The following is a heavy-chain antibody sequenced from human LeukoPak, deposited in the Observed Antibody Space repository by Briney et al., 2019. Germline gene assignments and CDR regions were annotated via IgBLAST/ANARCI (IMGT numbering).Heavy chain of an antibody. Sequence: ASVKVSCKASGYTFTGYYMHWVRQAPGQGLEWMGRINPNSGGTNYAQKFQGRVTMTRDTSISTAYMELSRLRSDDTAVHYCARDGSSSPSRWFDPWGQGTLVTVSS. CDR3: ARDGSSSPSRWFDP. CDR2: INPNSGGT. CDR1: GYTFTGYY. V-gene: IGHV1-2*06. J-gene: IGHJ5*02. D-gene: IGHD6-6*01.